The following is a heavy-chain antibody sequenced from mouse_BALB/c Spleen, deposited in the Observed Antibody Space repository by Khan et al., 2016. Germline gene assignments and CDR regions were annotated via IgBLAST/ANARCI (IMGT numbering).Heavy chain of an antibody. Sequence: EVELVESGGGLMKPGGSLKLSCAASGFTFSDYYMYWVRQTPEKRLEWVATISDAGTYTYYPDTVKGRFTISRDNADNKLYLQRSSLKSEDTAIYYCTRDHYGLYFDYWGRGTTLTVAS. V-gene: IGHV5-4*02. CDR3: TRDHYGLYFDY. J-gene: IGHJ2*01. D-gene: IGHD1-2*01. CDR2: ISDAGTYT. CDR1: GFTFSDYY.